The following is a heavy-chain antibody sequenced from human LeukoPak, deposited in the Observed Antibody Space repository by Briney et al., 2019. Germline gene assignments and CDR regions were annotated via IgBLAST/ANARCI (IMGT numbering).Heavy chain of an antibody. CDR3: ARVDGSVDY. CDR1: GYTFTGYY. J-gene: IGHJ4*02. CDR2: INTKSGMT. V-gene: IGHV1-8*03. D-gene: IGHD3-22*01. Sequence: GASVKVSCKASGYTFTGYYMHWVRQAPGQGLEWMGWINTKSGMTGHAQKFQGRITITKDTSISTVYMELSSLSSEDTAVYFCARVDGSVDYWGQGTLVTVSS.